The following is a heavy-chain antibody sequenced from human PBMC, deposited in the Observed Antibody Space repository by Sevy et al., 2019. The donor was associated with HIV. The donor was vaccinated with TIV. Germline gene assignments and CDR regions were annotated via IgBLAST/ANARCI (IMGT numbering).Heavy chain of an antibody. J-gene: IGHJ4*02. Sequence: GGSLRLSCAASGFTFSSYGMHWVRQAPGKGLEWVAVISYDGSNKYYADSVKGRFTISRDNSKNTLYLQMNGLRAEDTAVYYCASTMVRGVIILPFDYWGQGTLVTVSS. D-gene: IGHD3-10*01. CDR1: GFTFSSYG. CDR3: ASTMVRGVIILPFDY. CDR2: ISYDGSNK. V-gene: IGHV3-30*03.